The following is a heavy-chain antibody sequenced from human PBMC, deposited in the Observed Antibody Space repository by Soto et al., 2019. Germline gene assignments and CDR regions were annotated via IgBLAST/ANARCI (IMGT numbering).Heavy chain of an antibody. CDR1: GYTFTSYY. D-gene: IGHD5-12*01. Sequence: ASVKVSCKASGYTFTSYYMHWVRQAPGQGLEWMGIINPSGGSTSYAQTFQGRVTMTRDTSTSTVYMELSSLRSEDTAVYYCAREMATIPAFDYWGQGTLVTVSS. J-gene: IGHJ4*02. CDR3: AREMATIPAFDY. CDR2: INPSGGST. V-gene: IGHV1-46*01.